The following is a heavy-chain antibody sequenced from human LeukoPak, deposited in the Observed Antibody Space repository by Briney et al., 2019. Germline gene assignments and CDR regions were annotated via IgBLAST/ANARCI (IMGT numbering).Heavy chain of an antibody. V-gene: IGHV1-8*01. J-gene: IGHJ4*02. D-gene: IGHD6-6*01. CDR1: GYTFTSYD. Sequence: ASVKVSCKASGYTFTSYDINWVRQATGQGLEWMGWMNPNSGNTGYAQKFQGRVTKTRNTSISTAYMELSSLRSEDTAVYYCASEYSSSSGVGYWGQGTLVTVSS. CDR2: MNPNSGNT. CDR3: ASEYSSSSGVGY.